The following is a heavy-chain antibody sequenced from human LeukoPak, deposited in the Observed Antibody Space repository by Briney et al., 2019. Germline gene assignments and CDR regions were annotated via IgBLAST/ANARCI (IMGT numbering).Heavy chain of an antibody. CDR1: GGSFSGYY. J-gene: IGHJ5*02. Sequence: SETLSLTCAVYGGSFSGYYWTWIRQPPGKGLEWIGEINHSGSTNYKPSLKSRVTISADMPKNQLSLKLSSVTAADTAVYYCARGDYGDYGGNWFDPWGQGTLVTVSS. CDR2: INHSGST. D-gene: IGHD4-17*01. V-gene: IGHV4-34*01. CDR3: ARGDYGDYGGNWFDP.